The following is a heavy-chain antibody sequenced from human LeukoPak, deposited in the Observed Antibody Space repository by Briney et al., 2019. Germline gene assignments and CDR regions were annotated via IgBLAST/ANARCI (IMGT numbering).Heavy chain of an antibody. V-gene: IGHV4-59*12. CDR1: GGSISNFY. D-gene: IGHD3-3*01. J-gene: IGHJ5*02. CDR3: AGRRVTIFGEVIRSRRHYFDP. CDR2: IYYSGST. Sequence: SETLSLTCTVSGGSISNFYWSWIRQPAGKGLEWIGYIYYSGSTNYNPSLKSRVTMSLDTSKNQFSLKLSSVTAADTAVYYCAGRRVTIFGEVIRSRRHYFDPWGQGTLVTVSS.